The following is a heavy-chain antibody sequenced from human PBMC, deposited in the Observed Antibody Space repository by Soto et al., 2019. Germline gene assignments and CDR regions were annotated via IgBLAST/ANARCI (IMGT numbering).Heavy chain of an antibody. CDR1: GVTISSYS. V-gene: IGHV3-21*01. J-gene: IGHJ6*02. CDR2: ISSRSSYI. Sequence: PGGSLRRSCAASGVTISSYSMNWGRQAPGKWLEWVCSISSRSSYIYYADSVKGRFTISRDNAKNSLYLQMNSLRAEDTAVYYCARDSPRKQSGHHAYYYGMDVWGQGTTVTVSS. CDR3: ARDSPRKQSGHHAYYYGMDV. D-gene: IGHD6-25*01.